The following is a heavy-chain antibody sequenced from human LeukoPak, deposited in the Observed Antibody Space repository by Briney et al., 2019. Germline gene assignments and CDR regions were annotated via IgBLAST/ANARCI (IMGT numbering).Heavy chain of an antibody. CDR1: GGSISSGGYY. D-gene: IGHD2-15*01. V-gene: IGHV4-31*03. CDR3: ARDVGCSASACFYYMDV. CDR2: IYYSGT. J-gene: IGHJ6*03. Sequence: SETLSLTCTVSGGSISSGGYYWTWIRQHSGKGLEWIGYIYYSGTYYNPSLKSRVSISGDTSKNQFSLKLTSVTAADTAVYYCARDVGCSASACFYYMDVWGKGTTVTVSS.